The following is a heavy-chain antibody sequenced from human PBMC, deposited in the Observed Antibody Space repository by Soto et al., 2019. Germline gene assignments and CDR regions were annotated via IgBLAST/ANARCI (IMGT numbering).Heavy chain of an antibody. J-gene: IGHJ3*02. CDR3: ARSDSSGYLDAFDI. Sequence: PSENLALTGPVSGGSISSGGYYWSWIRQHPGKGLEWIGYIYYSGSTYYNPSLKSRVTISVDTSKNQFSLKLSSVTAADTAVYYCARSDSSGYLDAFDICGQRTMVSVSS. CDR1: GGSISSGGYY. D-gene: IGHD3-22*01. V-gene: IGHV4-31*03. CDR2: IYYSGST.